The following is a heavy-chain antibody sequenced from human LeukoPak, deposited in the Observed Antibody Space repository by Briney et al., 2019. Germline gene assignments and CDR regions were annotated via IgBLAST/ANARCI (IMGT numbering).Heavy chain of an antibody. J-gene: IGHJ4*02. CDR2: INHSGST. V-gene: IGHV4-34*01. D-gene: IGHD3-22*01. CDR3: ARLQTYSGYEDFDH. Sequence: SETLSLTCAVYGGSFSGYYWSWIRRPPGKGLEWIGEINHSGSTNYNPSLKSRVTISVDTSKNQFSLRLSSVTAADTAVYYCARLQTYSGYEDFDHWGQETLVTVSS. CDR1: GGSFSGYY.